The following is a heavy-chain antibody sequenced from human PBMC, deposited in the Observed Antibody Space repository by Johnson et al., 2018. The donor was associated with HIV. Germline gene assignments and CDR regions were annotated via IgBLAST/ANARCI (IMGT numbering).Heavy chain of an antibody. V-gene: IGHV3-23*01. CDR2: ISGSGGST. Sequence: VQLMESGGGVVQPGRSLRLSCAVSGFTFSSYAMSWVRQAPGKGLEWVSAISGSGGSTYYADSVKGRFTISKDNSKNSLYLQMNSLRTEDTALDYCAKAEMTYYDDSSGYFGAFDIWGQGTMVTVSS. CDR3: AKAEMTYYDDSSGYFGAFDI. D-gene: IGHD3-22*01. CDR1: GFTFSSYA. J-gene: IGHJ3*02.